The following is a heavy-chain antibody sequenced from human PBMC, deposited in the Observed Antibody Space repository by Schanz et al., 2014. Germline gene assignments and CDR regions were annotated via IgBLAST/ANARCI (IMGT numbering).Heavy chain of an antibody. CDR2: ISSGGRNI. V-gene: IGHV3-21*01. CDR1: GFIFSAYT. J-gene: IGHJ6*03. CDR3: ARESGGQNDLDTEPHKYTYMDV. Sequence: EVQLVESGGGLVKPGESLRLSCAASGFIFSAYTMNWVRQAPGKGLEWVSSISSGGRNISYADSLKGRFTISRDNTKNFLHLEMNNLRAEDTAVYFCARESGGQNDLDTEPHKYTYMDVWGKGTTXTVSS. D-gene: IGHD1-1*01.